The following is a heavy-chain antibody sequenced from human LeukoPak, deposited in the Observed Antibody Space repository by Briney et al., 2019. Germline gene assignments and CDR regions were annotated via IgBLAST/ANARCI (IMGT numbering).Heavy chain of an antibody. Sequence: SETLSLTCTVSGGSISTGYYWDWIRQPPGKGLEWIGTFYHGGSTYYNPSLKSRVTISVDTSKNQFSLKLSSVTAADTAVYYCARDTHDTAMVNGFDPWGQGTLVTVSS. CDR2: FYHGGST. CDR3: ARDTHDTAMVNGFDP. CDR1: GGSISTGYY. J-gene: IGHJ5*02. V-gene: IGHV4-38-2*02. D-gene: IGHD5-18*01.